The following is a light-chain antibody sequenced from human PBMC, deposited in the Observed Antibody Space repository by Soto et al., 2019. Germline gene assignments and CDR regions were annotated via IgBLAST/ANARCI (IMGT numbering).Light chain of an antibody. CDR1: QSVSSN. J-gene: IGKJ1*01. CDR2: DAS. CDR3: QQYDNWPRT. Sequence: EIVMTQSPVTLSVSPGERVTLSCRASQSVSSNLAWYQQKPGQTPRLLIYDASTGATGIPARFSGSGSGTEFTRTISSLQTEDFAVYYCQQYDNWPRTYGQGTKVEIK. V-gene: IGKV3-15*01.